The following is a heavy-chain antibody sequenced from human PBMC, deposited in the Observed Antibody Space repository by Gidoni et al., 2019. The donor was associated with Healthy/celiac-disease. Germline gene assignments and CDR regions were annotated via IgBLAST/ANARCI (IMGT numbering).Heavy chain of an antibody. Sequence: QVQLVQSGAEVKKPGASVKVSCKASGYTFTSYAMHWVRQAPGQRLEWMGWINAGNGNTKYSQKFQGRVTITRDTSASTAYMELSSLRSEDTAVYYCARGKQHPYYYYGMDVWGQGTTVTVSS. V-gene: IGHV1-3*01. J-gene: IGHJ6*02. CDR1: GYTFTSYA. D-gene: IGHD6-13*01. CDR2: INAGNGNT. CDR3: ARGKQHPYYYYGMDV.